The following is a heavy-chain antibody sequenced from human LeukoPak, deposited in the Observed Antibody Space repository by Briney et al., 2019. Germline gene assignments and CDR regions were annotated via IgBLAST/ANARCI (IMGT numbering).Heavy chain of an antibody. CDR3: AKDLGYAPGYFDY. J-gene: IGHJ4*02. CDR1: GFTFSSYG. D-gene: IGHD2-2*01. V-gene: IGHV3-30*02. CDR2: IRYDGSNK. Sequence: GGSLRLSCAASGFTFSSYGMHWVRQAPGKGLEWVAFIRYDGSNKYYADSVKGRFTISRDNSMNTLYLQMNSLRAEDTAVYYCAKDLGYAPGYFDYWGQGTLVTVSS.